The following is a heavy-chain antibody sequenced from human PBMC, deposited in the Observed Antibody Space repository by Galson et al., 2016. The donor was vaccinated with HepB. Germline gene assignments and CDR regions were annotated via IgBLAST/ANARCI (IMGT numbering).Heavy chain of an antibody. V-gene: IGHV3-48*02. CDR3: ATGLTTFEH. CDR1: GFNLNIFA. CDR2: IDNSGGAI. J-gene: IGHJ4*02. Sequence: SLRLSCAASGFNLNIFAMHWVRQAPGKGLEWISYIDNSGGAIYYTDSVRGRFTISRDNAKNSLYLQMNSLRDEDTAVYYCATGLTTFEHWGQGTLVTVSS. D-gene: IGHD4-11*01.